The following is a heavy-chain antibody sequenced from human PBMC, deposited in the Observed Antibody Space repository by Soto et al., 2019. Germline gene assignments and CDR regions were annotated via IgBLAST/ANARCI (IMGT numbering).Heavy chain of an antibody. D-gene: IGHD5-18*01. J-gene: IGHJ4*02. Sequence: GASVKVSCKASGGTFSSYAISWVRQAPGQGLEWMGGIIPIFGTANYAQKFQGRVTITADKSTSTAYMELSSLRSEDTAVYYCARSPTQLWLPSLVNYFDYWSQGTLVTVSS. V-gene: IGHV1-69*06. CDR2: IIPIFGTA. CDR1: GGTFSSYA. CDR3: ARSPTQLWLPSLVNYFDY.